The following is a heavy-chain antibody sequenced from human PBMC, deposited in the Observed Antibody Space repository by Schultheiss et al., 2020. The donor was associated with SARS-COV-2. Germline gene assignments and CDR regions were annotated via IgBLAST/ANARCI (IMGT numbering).Heavy chain of an antibody. CDR2: THYSGST. CDR1: SASVTSYY. Sequence: SETLSLTCSVSSASVTSYYWTWIRQSPGMGLEWIGYTHYSGSTIYSPSLKSRVTISIDTSNNQFSLRLKSVTAADTAVYYCARGRTNLVVPAAMAYYYYGMDVWGQGTTVTVSS. D-gene: IGHD2-2*01. V-gene: IGHV4-59*02. J-gene: IGHJ6*02. CDR3: ARGRTNLVVPAAMAYYYYGMDV.